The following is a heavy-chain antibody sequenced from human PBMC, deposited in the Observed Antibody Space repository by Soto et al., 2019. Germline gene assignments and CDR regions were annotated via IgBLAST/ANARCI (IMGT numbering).Heavy chain of an antibody. CDR1: GGTFSSYA. Sequence: QVQLVQSGAEVKKPGSSVKVSCKASGGTFSSYAISWVRQAPGQGLEWMGGIIPIFGTANYAQKFQGRVTITADESTSTAYMELSSLRSEDTAVYYCARDTNDFWSGYYSGLEYFQHWGQGTLVTVSS. CDR3: ARDTNDFWSGYYSGLEYFQH. J-gene: IGHJ1*01. V-gene: IGHV1-69*01. D-gene: IGHD3-3*01. CDR2: IIPIFGTA.